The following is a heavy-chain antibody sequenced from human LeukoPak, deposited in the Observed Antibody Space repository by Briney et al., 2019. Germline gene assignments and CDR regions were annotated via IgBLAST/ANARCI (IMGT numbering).Heavy chain of an antibody. Sequence: SVKVSCKASGGTFSSYNISWVRQAPGQGLEWMGRIIPILGITNYAQKFQGRVTITADKSTSTAYMELSSLRSEDTAVYYCARDRQYQLLRVLYNWFDPWGQGTLVTVSS. V-gene: IGHV1-69*04. J-gene: IGHJ5*02. CDR3: ARDRQYQLLRVLYNWFDP. CDR2: IIPILGIT. D-gene: IGHD2-2*01. CDR1: GGTFSSYN.